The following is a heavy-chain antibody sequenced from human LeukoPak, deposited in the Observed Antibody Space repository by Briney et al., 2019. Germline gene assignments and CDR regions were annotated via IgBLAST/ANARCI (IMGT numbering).Heavy chain of an antibody. J-gene: IGHJ6*03. Sequence: ASVKVSCKASGYTFTGYFIHWVRQAPGQGLEWMGWISAYSGNTDYAQKLQGRVTMTTDTSTNTAYMELRSLRSDDTAVYYCARRRGGYSGYDFAYYYMDVWGKGTTVTISS. CDR2: ISAYSGNT. CDR1: GYTFTGYF. CDR3: ARRRGGYSGYDFAYYYMDV. D-gene: IGHD5-12*01. V-gene: IGHV1-18*04.